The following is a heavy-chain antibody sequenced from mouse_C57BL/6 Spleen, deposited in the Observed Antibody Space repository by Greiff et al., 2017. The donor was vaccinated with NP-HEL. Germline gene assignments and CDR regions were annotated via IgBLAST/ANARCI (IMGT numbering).Heavy chain of an antibody. CDR3: ARPLYYEGYFDV. Sequence: DVMLVESGGGLVKPGGSLKLSCAASGFTFSDYGMHWVRQAPEKGLEWVAYISSGSSTIYYADTVKGRFTISRDNAKNTLFLQMTSLRSEDTAMYYCARPLYYEGYFDVLGTGTTVNVSS. J-gene: IGHJ1*03. CDR2: ISSGSSTI. D-gene: IGHD2-4*01. V-gene: IGHV5-17*01. CDR1: GFTFSDYG.